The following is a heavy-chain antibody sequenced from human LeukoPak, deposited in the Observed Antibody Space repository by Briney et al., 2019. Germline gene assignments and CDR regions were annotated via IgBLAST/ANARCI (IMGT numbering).Heavy chain of an antibody. CDR1: GFPFSSYV. J-gene: IGHJ4*02. CDR3: ARDHDWAFDF. V-gene: IGHV3-48*02. Sequence: GGSLRLPCEASGFPFSSYVMSWVRQAPGKGLEWISYINHNGEMIYYPDFVKGRFTISRDNAKNSLYLQMNSLRDEDTAIYYCARDHDWAFDFWGQGTLVTVSS. D-gene: IGHD3-9*01. CDR2: INHNGEMI.